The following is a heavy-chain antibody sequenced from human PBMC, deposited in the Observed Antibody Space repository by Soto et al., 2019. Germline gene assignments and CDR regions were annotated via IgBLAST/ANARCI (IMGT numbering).Heavy chain of an antibody. J-gene: IGHJ5*01. CDR2: LNPHSCAT. CDR3: VRAHALGFSNWFDS. Sequence: AAVKVSCKASGYMFSDNYIQWVGQAPAQDLAWLAWLNPHSCATNYPQQFLGRVTMSADTSPRTAYMDLARLKSDDTAVYFFVRAHALGFSNWFDSWGRGTLVPVSS. CDR1: GYMFSDNY. V-gene: IGHV1-2*02. D-gene: IGHD3-10*01.